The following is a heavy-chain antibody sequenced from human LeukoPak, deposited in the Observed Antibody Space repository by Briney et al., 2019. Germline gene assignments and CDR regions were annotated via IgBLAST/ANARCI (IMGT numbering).Heavy chain of an antibody. Sequence: ASVKVSCKASGYTFTGYYMHWVRQAPGQGLEWMGGIIPIFGTANYAQKFQGRVTITADESTSTAYMELSSLRSEDTAVYYCARSSGSLDAFDIWGQGTMVTVSS. CDR3: ARSSGSLDAFDI. J-gene: IGHJ3*02. V-gene: IGHV1-69*13. CDR2: IIPIFGTA. D-gene: IGHD1-26*01. CDR1: GYTFTGYY.